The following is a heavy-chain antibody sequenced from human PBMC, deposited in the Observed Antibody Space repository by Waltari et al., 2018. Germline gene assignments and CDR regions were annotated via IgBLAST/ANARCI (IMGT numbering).Heavy chain of an antibody. Sequence: QVQLVQSGAVVKKPGSSVKVSCKASGGTFSSYAISWVRQAPGQGLEWMGGIIPIFGTANYAQKFQGRVTITADKSTSTAYMELSSLRSEDTVVYYCASPGNREKYYYYMDVWGKGTTVTVSS. D-gene: IGHD4-4*01. V-gene: IGHV1-69*14. CDR1: GGTFSSYA. CDR3: ASPGNREKYYYYMDV. J-gene: IGHJ6*03. CDR2: IIPIFGTA.